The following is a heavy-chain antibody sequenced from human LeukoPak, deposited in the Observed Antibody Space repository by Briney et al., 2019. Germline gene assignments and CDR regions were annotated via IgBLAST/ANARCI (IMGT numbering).Heavy chain of an antibody. J-gene: IGHJ4*02. V-gene: IGHV3-33*01. D-gene: IGHD5/OR15-5a*01. Sequence: GRSLRLSCAASGFTFSNYVMHWVRQAPGKGLEWVAVIWSDGSNKYYADSVKGRFTISRDNSKNTLYLQMNTLRAEDTAVYYCARAPVSASYYFDYWGQGTLVTVSS. CDR3: ARAPVSASYYFDY. CDR2: IWSDGSNK. CDR1: GFTFSNYV.